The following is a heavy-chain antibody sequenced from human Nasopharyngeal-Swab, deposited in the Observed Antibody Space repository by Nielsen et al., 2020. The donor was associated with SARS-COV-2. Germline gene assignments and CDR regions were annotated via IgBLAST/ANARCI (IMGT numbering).Heavy chain of an antibody. CDR1: GFTLSSYG. D-gene: IGHD4-23*01. CDR3: AKDAHYGGPPGDAFDI. CDR2: IWYDGSNK. V-gene: IGHV3-33*06. Sequence: GESLKISCAASGFTLSSYGMHWVRQAPGKGLEWVAVIWYDGSNKYYADSVKGRFTISRDNSKNTLYLQMNSLRAEDTAVYYCAKDAHYGGPPGDAFDIWGQGTMVTVSS. J-gene: IGHJ3*02.